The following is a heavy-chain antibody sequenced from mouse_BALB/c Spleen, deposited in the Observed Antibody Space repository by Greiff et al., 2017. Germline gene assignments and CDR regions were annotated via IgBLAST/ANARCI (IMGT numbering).Heavy chain of an antibody. CDR1: GFTFSDYY. Sequence: EVQGVESGGGLVKPGGSLKLSCAASGFTFSDYYMYWVRQTPEKRLEWVATISDGGSYTYYPDSVKGRFTISRDNAKNNLYLQMSSLKSEDTAMYYCARDRGYYGSSYVEFAYWGQGTLVTVSA. J-gene: IGHJ3*01. V-gene: IGHV5-4*02. CDR2: ISDGGSYT. CDR3: ARDRGYYGSSYVEFAY. D-gene: IGHD1-1*01.